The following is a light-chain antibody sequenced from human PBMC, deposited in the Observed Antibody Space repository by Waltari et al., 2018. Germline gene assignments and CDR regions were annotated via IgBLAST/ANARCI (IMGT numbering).Light chain of an antibody. Sequence: DIVMTQSPDSLAVSLGERATINCKSSQSVLYSSNNKNYLAWYQQKPGQPPKLLIYWASTRESGVPDRFSGSGSETDFTLTFSSLQAEDMAVYYCQQYYSTPTFGQGTKLEIK. CDR2: WAS. J-gene: IGKJ2*01. V-gene: IGKV4-1*01. CDR1: QSVLYSSNNKNY. CDR3: QQYYSTPT.